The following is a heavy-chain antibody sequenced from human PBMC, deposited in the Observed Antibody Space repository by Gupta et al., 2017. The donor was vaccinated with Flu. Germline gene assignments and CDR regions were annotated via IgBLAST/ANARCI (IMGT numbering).Heavy chain of an antibody. CDR3: AREKTLTNRRSGSGSFDH. CDR2: IRAGDGNR. D-gene: IGHD3-10*01. V-gene: IGHV1-3*01. J-gene: IGHJ4*02. Sequence: MHGVRQAPGQRLEWMGWIRAGDGNRRYAQKLHERVNINRDTSASTVYMELSSLRHEDTAVDFWAREKTLTNRRSGSGSFDHWGQGTMLTVSS.